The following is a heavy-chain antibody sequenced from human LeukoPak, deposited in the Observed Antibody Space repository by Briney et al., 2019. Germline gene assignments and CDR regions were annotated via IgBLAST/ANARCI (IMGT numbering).Heavy chain of an antibody. CDR1: GFTFSSYG. V-gene: IGHV3-30*02. CDR2: IRYDGSNK. CDR3: ARVFNDYGDYVFDY. Sequence: GGSLRLSCAASGFTFSSYGMHWVRQAPGKGLEWVAFIRYDGSNKYYADSVKGRFTISRDNSKNTLYLQMNSLRAEDTAVYYCARVFNDYGDYVFDYWGQGTLVTVSS. J-gene: IGHJ4*02. D-gene: IGHD4-17*01.